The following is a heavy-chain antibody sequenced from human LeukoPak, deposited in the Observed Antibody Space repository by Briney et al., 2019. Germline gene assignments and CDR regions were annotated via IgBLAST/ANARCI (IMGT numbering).Heavy chain of an antibody. CDR1: GGSISSSSYY. CDR3: HGAGEVWYYYYYMDV. Sequence: QPSETLSLTCTVSGGSISSSSYYWGWVRQPPGKGLEWIGEINHSGSTNYNPSLKSRVTISVDKSKNQFSLKLSSVTAADTAVYYCHGAGEVWYYYYYMDVWGKGTTVTVSS. CDR2: INHSGST. D-gene: IGHD3-16*01. J-gene: IGHJ6*03. V-gene: IGHV4-39*07.